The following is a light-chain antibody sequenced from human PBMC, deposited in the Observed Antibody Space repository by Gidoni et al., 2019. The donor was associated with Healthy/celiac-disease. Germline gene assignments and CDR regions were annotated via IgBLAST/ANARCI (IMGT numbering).Light chain of an antibody. CDR1: QSISSY. V-gene: IGKV1-39*01. Sequence: DIQMTQSPSSLSAPLGDRVTITCRASQSISSYLNWYQQKPGKAPKLLIYASSSLQSGVQSRFSGRGSGTDFTLTSSSLQPEDFATYYCQQSYSTPFTFGPGTKVDIK. J-gene: IGKJ3*01. CDR2: ASS. CDR3: QQSYSTPFT.